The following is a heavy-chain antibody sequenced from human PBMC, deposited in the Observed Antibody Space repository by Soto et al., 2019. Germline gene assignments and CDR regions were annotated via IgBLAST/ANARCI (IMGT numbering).Heavy chain of an antibody. V-gene: IGHV1-69*06. Sequence: SVKVSFKASGGTFSSYAISWVRQAPGQGLEWMGGIIPIFGTANYAQKFQGRVTITADKSTSTAYMELSSLRSEDTAVYYCARARGGGSPQVFYYYGMDVWGQGTTVTVSS. CDR3: ARARGGGSPQVFYYYGMDV. CDR1: GGTFSSYA. J-gene: IGHJ6*02. CDR2: IIPIFGTA. D-gene: IGHD2-15*01.